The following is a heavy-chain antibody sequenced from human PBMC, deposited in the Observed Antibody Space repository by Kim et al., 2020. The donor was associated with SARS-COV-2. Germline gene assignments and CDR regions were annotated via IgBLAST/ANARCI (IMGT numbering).Heavy chain of an antibody. CDR1: GFTFSSYA. CDR3: AKIRPVLRYFDWLLSPEFDY. V-gene: IGHV3-23*01. Sequence: GGSLRLSCAASGFTFSSYAMSWVRQAPGKGLEWVSAISGSGGSTYYADSVKGRFTISRDNSKNTLYLQMNSLRAEDTAVYYCAKIRPVLRYFDWLLSPEFDYWGQGTLVTVSS. CDR2: ISGSGGST. D-gene: IGHD3-9*01. J-gene: IGHJ4*02.